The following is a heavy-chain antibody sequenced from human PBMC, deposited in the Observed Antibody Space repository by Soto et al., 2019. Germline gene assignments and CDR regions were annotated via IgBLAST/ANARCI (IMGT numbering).Heavy chain of an antibody. J-gene: IGHJ4*02. CDR1: GGTFSNYA. V-gene: IGHV1-69*12. Sequence: QVQLVQSGAEVKKPGSSVKVSCKASGGTFSNYAISWVRQAPGQGLEWMGGIIPIFGTTNYAQRFQGRVTITADESTSTAYMELSSLRSEDTAVYYCARVSSSWYKDYFDYWGQGTRVTVSS. CDR3: ARVSSSWYKDYFDY. D-gene: IGHD6-13*01. CDR2: IIPIFGTT.